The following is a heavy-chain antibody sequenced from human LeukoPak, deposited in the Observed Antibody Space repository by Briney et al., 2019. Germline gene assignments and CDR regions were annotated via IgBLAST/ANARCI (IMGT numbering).Heavy chain of an antibody. J-gene: IGHJ4*02. CDR3: ARAPTSPRTGYQYYFDY. CDR1: GGSISSSSYY. Sequence: RTSETLSLTCTVSGGSISSSSYYWGWIRQPPGKGLEWIGSIYYSGSTYYNPSLKSRVAISVDTSKNQFSLKLSSVTAADTAVYYCARAPTSPRTGYQYYFDYWGQGTLVAVSS. CDR2: IYYSGST. D-gene: IGHD3/OR15-3a*01. V-gene: IGHV4-39*07.